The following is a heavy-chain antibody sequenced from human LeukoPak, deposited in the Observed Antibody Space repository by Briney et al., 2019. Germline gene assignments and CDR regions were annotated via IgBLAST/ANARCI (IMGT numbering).Heavy chain of an antibody. CDR1: GYSLANHW. D-gene: IGHD6-19*01. Sequence: GESLRISCQDSGYSLANHWISWVRQMPGKGLEWLGRIRPSDSYTNYSPSFQGDVTISADKSISTAYLQWSSLTASDTAIYYCASSYSSDGYFDFWGRGTLVTVSS. CDR2: IRPSDSYT. J-gene: IGHJ2*01. V-gene: IGHV5-10-1*01. CDR3: ASSYSSDGYFDF.